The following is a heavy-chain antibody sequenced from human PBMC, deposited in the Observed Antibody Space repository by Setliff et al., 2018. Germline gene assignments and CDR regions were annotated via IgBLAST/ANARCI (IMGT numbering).Heavy chain of an antibody. V-gene: IGHV1-2*06. J-gene: IGHJ3*02. CDR1: GYTFTGYY. CDR2: INPNSGGT. D-gene: IGHD2-8*01. Sequence: ASVKVSCKASGYTFTGYYIHWVRQAPGQGPEWMGRINPNSGGTNYAQKFQGRVTMTRGTSISTAYMELSRLRSDDTAVYYCAGEPHCTNGVCSDVVYDAFDIWGQGTMVTVS. CDR3: AGEPHCTNGVCSDVVYDAFDI.